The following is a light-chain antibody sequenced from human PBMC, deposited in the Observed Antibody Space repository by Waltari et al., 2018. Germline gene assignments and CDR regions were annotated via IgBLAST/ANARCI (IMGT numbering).Light chain of an antibody. CDR3: QQFDSLPYT. Sequence: DIQMTQSPSSLSASVGDRVPITCQASQDISKSLNWYQQKPGKAPNLLIYDASNLEAGVPSRVSGSGSGTDFTFTITSLQPEDIATYYCQQFDSLPYTFGPGTKLEIK. J-gene: IGKJ2*01. V-gene: IGKV1-33*01. CDR2: DAS. CDR1: QDISKS.